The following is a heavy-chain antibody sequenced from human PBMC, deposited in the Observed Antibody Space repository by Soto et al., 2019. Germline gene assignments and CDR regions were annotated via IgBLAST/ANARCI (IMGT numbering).Heavy chain of an antibody. D-gene: IGHD6-13*01. J-gene: IGHJ3*02. Sequence: GASVKVSCKASGYTFTSYYMQWVRQAPGQGLEWMGIINPSGGSTSYAQKFQGRVTMTRNTSISTAYMELSSLRSEDTAVYYCARVIAAAGLDDAFDIWGQGTMVTVSS. V-gene: IGHV1-46*01. CDR1: GYTFTSYY. CDR3: ARVIAAAGLDDAFDI. CDR2: INPSGGST.